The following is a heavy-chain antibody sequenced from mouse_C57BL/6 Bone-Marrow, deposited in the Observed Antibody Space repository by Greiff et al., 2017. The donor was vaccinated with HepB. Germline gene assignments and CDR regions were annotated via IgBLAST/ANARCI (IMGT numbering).Heavy chain of an antibody. V-gene: IGHV1-18*01. J-gene: IGHJ3*01. CDR1: GYTFTDYN. Sequence: VQLKQSGPELVKPGASVKIPCKASGYTFTDYNMAWVKQSPGKSLEWIGDINPNNGGTIYNQKFKGKATLTVDKSSSTAYMELRSLSSEDTAVYYCARSYGNYLAWFAYWGQGTLVTVSA. CDR3: ARSYGNYLAWFAY. CDR2: INPNNGGT. D-gene: IGHD2-1*01.